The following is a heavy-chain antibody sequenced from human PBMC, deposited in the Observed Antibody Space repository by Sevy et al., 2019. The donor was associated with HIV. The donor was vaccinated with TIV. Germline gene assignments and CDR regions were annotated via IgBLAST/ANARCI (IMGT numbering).Heavy chain of an antibody. CDR1: GGTISNYG. D-gene: IGHD2-21*02. CDR2: ITPFFGTI. CDR3: ARGNAVTGRGDYFDF. Sequence: ASVKVSCKASGGTISNYGFSWVRQAPGQGLEWVGGITPFFGTINYAQKFQERVTITADESAGTVYLELSRLRSEDTAVYYCARGNAVTGRGDYFDFWGRGTLVTVSS. J-gene: IGHJ4*02. V-gene: IGHV1-69*13.